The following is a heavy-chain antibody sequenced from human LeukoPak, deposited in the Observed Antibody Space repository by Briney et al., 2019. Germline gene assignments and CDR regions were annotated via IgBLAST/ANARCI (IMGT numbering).Heavy chain of an antibody. CDR2: IYYSGST. D-gene: IGHD3-3*01. J-gene: IGHJ4*02. V-gene: IGHV4-59*08. CDR1: GGSFSGYY. CDR3: ASRYYDFWSGYYTFDY. Sequence: SETLSLTCAVYGGSFSGYYWSWIRQPPGKGLEWIGYIYYSGSTNYNPSLKSRVTISVDTSKNLFSLKLSSVTAADTAVYCCASRYYDFWSGYYTFDYWGQGTLVTVSS.